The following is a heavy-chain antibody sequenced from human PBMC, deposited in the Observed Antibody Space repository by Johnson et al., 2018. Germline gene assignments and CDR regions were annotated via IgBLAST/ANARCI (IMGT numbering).Heavy chain of an antibody. CDR1: GFTFSSYG. CDR2: IWYVGSTK. J-gene: IGHJ1*01. V-gene: IGHV3-33*01. CDR3: ARMKWELLGRYFQH. D-gene: IGHD1-26*01. Sequence: QVELVQSGGGVVQPGRSLRLSCAASGFTFSSYGMHWVRQAPGKGLEWVALIWYVGSTKYYADSVKGRFTISRDNSKNTLYLQMNSLRAEDTAVDYSARMKWELLGRYFQHLGQGTLVTVSS.